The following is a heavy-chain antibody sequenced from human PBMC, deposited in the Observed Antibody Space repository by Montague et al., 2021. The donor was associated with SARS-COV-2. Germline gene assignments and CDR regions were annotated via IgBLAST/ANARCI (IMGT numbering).Heavy chain of an antibody. D-gene: IGHD2-2*01. CDR3: ARGPVPAAFDI. CDR1: GGSFSGYH. J-gene: IGHJ3*02. CDR2: IYHNGST. Sequence: SETLSLTCVVYGGSFSGYHWSWIRQPPGKGLEWIGEIYHNGSTTYTPSLKSRVTISIDTSKNQFSLKLNSVTAADTAVYYCARGPVPAAFDIWGQGTMVTVSS. V-gene: IGHV4-34*01.